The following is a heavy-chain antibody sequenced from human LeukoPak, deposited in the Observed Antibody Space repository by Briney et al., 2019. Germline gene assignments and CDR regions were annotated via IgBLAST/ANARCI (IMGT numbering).Heavy chain of an antibody. V-gene: IGHV3-66*01. Sequence: GGSLRLSCAASGFTVSSNYMSWVRQAPGKGLEWVSVIYSGGSIYYADSVKGRFTISRDNSKNTLYLQMNSLRAEDTAVYYCAGFMTTVTLENFDYWGQGTLVTVSS. CDR3: AGFMTTVTLENFDY. D-gene: IGHD4-17*01. CDR2: IYSGGSI. CDR1: GFTVSSNY. J-gene: IGHJ4*02.